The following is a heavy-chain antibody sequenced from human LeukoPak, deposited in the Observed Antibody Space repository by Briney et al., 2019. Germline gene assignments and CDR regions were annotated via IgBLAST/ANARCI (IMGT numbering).Heavy chain of an antibody. CDR3: VAKMDTTYFDY. CDR1: GGSFSGYY. J-gene: IGHJ4*02. V-gene: IGHV4-34*01. Sequence: SETLSLTCAVYGGSFSGYYWSWIRQPPGKGLEWIGEINHSGSTNYNPSLKSRVTISVDTSKNQFSLKLSSVTAADTAVYYCVAKMDTTYFDYWGQGTLVTVSS. D-gene: IGHD5-18*01. CDR2: INHSGST.